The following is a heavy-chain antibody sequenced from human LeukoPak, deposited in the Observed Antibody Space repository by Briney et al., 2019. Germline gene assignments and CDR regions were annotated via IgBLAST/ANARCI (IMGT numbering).Heavy chain of an antibody. J-gene: IGHJ4*02. CDR1: GLTFPKAW. V-gene: IGHV3-15*01. D-gene: IGHD2-2*01. CDR3: EGDYQYLNS. Sequence: GGSLRLSCAAAGLTFPKAWMSSVRQAPGKGLEWVGRIKTQSDGERTDYAAPVKGRFIISRDDSKNTVFLQMNSLKIEDTAIYYCEGDYQYLNSWGQGTLVTVSS. CDR2: IKTQSDGERT.